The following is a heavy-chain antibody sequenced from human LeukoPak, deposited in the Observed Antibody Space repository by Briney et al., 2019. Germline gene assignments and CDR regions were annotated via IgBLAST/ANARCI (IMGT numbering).Heavy chain of an antibody. D-gene: IGHD3-16*01. CDR2: IYYSGST. CDR1: GGSISSYY. Sequence: SETLSLTCTVSGGSISSYYWSWIRQPPGKGLEWIGYIYYSGSTNYNPSLKSRVTISVDTSKNQFSLKLSSVTAADTAAYYCARDDDDDAFDIWGQGTMVAVSS. V-gene: IGHV4-59*01. J-gene: IGHJ3*02. CDR3: ARDDDDDAFDI.